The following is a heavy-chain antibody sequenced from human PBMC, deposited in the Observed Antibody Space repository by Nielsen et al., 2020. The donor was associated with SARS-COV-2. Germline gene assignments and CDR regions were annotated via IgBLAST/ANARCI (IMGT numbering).Heavy chain of an antibody. CDR3: AREHSGYDYFDY. CDR2: ISYDGSNK. Sequence: GGSLRLSCAASGFTFSSYAMHWVRQAPGKGLEWVAVISYDGSNKYYADSVKGRFTISRDNSKNTLYLQMNSLRAEDTAVYYCAREHSGYDYFDYWGQGTLVTVSS. CDR1: GFTFSSYA. J-gene: IGHJ4*02. D-gene: IGHD5-12*01. V-gene: IGHV3-30-3*01.